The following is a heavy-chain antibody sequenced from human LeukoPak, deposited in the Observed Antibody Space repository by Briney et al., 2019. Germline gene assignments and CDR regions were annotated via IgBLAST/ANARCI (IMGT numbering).Heavy chain of an antibody. CDR1: GGTFNSYA. D-gene: IGHD5-12*01. Sequence: GASVKVSCKASGGTFNSYAISWVRQAPGQGLEWMGGIIPIFGTTNSAQKFQGRVTITADESTSTAYMELSSLRSEDTAMYNCASPPRYSAYERRYGMDVWGKGTTVIVSS. J-gene: IGHJ6*04. CDR3: ASPPRYSAYERRYGMDV. CDR2: IIPIFGTT. V-gene: IGHV1-69*13.